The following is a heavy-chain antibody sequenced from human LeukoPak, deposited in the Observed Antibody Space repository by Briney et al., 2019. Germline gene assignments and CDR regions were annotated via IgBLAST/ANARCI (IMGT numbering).Heavy chain of an antibody. CDR2: ISSSSSYI. V-gene: IGHV3-21*01. J-gene: IGHJ4*02. CDR1: GFTFSSYS. CDR3: ARGQASTYYYDSSGYNTFDY. D-gene: IGHD3-22*01. Sequence: GGSLRLSCAASGFTFSSYSMNWVRQAPGKGLEWVSSISSSSSYIYYADSVKGRFTISRDNAKNSLYLQMNSLRAEDTAVYYCARGQASTYYYDSSGYNTFDYWGQGTLVTVSS.